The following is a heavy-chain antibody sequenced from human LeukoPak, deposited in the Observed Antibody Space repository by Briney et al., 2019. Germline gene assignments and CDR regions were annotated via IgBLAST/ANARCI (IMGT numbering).Heavy chain of an antibody. CDR1: GGSFNGYY. D-gene: IGHD2-15*01. CDR2: INHSGST. CDR3: ASPFCSGGGCYFDD. Sequence: PSETLSLTCAIYGGSFNGYYWSWIRQPPGKGLEWIGEINHSGSTNYNPSLKSRVTISVDTSKNQLSLRLSSMTAADTAFYYCASPFCSGGGCYFDDWGQGSLVTVSS. V-gene: IGHV4-34*01. J-gene: IGHJ4*02.